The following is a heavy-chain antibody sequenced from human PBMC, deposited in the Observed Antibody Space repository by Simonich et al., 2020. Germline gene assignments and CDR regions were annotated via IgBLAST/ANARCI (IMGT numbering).Heavy chain of an antibody. J-gene: IGHJ3*02. CDR3: ARELKGVPVGWGSQIDI. CDR2: NNPSRGST. D-gene: IGHD6-19*01. CDR1: GYTFTGYY. V-gene: IGHV1-2*06. Sequence: QVQLVQSGAEVKKPGASVKVSCKASGYTFTGYYMHWVRQAPGQGLEWTVRNNPSRGSTKDAQNVQGRFTRTRDTSISTAYMELSRLRSDDTAVYYCARELKGVPVGWGSQIDIWGQGTMVTVSS.